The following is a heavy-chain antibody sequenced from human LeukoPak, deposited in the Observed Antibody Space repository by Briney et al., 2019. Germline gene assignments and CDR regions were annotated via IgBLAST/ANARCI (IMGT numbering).Heavy chain of an antibody. D-gene: IGHD6-13*01. CDR3: AKDRIAAAGTYDYYYYGMDV. J-gene: IGHJ6*02. Sequence: GRSLRLSCAASGFTFDDYAMHWVRQAPGKGLEWVSGISWDSGSIVYADSVKGRFTISRDNAKNSLYLQMNSLRAEGTALYYCAKDRIAAAGTYDYYYYGMDVWGQGTTVTVSS. CDR2: ISWDSGSI. V-gene: IGHV3-9*01. CDR1: GFTFDDYA.